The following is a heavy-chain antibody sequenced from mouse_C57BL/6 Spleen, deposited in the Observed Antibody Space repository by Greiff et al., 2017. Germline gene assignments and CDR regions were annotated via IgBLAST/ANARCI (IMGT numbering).Heavy chain of an antibody. CDR1: GYTFTSYW. J-gene: IGHJ4*01. V-gene: IGHV1-52*01. CDR2: IDPSDSET. CDR3: ARQLRLRRDYAMDY. D-gene: IGHD3-2*02. Sequence: QVQLQQPGAELVRPGSSVKLSCKASGYTFTSYWMHCVKQRPIQGLEWIGNIDPSDSETHYNQKFKDKATLTVDKSSSTAYMQLSSLTSEDSAVYYCARQLRLRRDYAMDYWGQGTSVTVSS.